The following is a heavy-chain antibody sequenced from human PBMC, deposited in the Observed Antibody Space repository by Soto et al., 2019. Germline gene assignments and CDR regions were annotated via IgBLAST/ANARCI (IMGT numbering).Heavy chain of an antibody. CDR1: GGSISSGGYY. CDR3: ARNNKGIQLWPSYYYYGMDV. D-gene: IGHD5-18*01. V-gene: IGHV4-31*03. Sequence: PSETLSLTCTVSGGSISSGGYYWSWIRQHPGKGLEWIGYIYYSGSTYYNPSLKSRVTISVDTSKNQFSLKLSSVTAADTAVYYCARNNKGIQLWPSYYYYGMDVWGQGTTVTVSS. J-gene: IGHJ6*02. CDR2: IYYSGST.